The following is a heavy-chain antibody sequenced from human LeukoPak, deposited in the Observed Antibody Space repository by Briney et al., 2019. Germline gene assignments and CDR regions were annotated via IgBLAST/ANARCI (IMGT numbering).Heavy chain of an antibody. V-gene: IGHV3-23*01. CDR3: AKDFRIGYSAHFDY. Sequence: GGSLRLSCVGSGFTFRSHAMSWVRQAPEKGLEFVLGIYENGGTTYYADSVKGRFSISRDNSKNTLYLQMDSLRGEDTAVYYCAKDFRIGYSAHFDYWGQGALVTVSS. J-gene: IGHJ4*02. D-gene: IGHD2-21*01. CDR2: IYENGGTT. CDR1: GFTFRSHA.